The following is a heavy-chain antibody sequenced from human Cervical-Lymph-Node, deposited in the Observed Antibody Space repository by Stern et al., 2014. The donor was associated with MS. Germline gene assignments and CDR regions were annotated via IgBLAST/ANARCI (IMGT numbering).Heavy chain of an antibody. CDR3: ARGSTIMTDYFDY. CDR1: GGTFSSYA. D-gene: IGHD5/OR15-5a*01. Sequence: QVQLVESGAEVKKPGSSVKVSCKASGGTFSSYAISWVRPAPGQGLEWMGGIIPIFGTADYAQKFQGRVTIIADESTSTAYMELTSLRSEDTAVYYCARGSTIMTDYFDYWGQGTLVTVSS. V-gene: IGHV1-69*01. J-gene: IGHJ4*02. CDR2: IIPIFGTA.